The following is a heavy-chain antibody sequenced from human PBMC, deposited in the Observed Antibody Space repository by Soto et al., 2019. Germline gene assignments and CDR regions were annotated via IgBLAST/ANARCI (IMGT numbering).Heavy chain of an antibody. Sequence: QITLKESGPTLVKPTQTLTLTCTFSGFSLTTSGEAVGWIRQPPGKALEWLALIYWDDDKRSSPSLKSTLPITNDTSKTQLVLTMTNMHPVDTATYYCAHIPGSGQLLYSYYYYMDVWGKGTTVTVSS. CDR1: GFSLTTSGEA. D-gene: IGHD3-10*01. CDR3: AHIPGSGQLLYSYYYYMDV. V-gene: IGHV2-5*02. CDR2: IYWDDDK. J-gene: IGHJ6*03.